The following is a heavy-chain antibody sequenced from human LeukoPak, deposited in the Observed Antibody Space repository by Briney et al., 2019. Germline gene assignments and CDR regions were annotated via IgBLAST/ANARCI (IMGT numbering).Heavy chain of an antibody. D-gene: IGHD6-13*01. Sequence: ASVKVSCKASGYTFTSYGISWVRQAPGQGLEWMGWISAYNGNTNYAQKLQGRVTMTTDTSTNTAYMELRSLRSDDTAVYYCARDTETREEHIAAAAVNWFDPWGQGTLVTVSS. V-gene: IGHV1-18*01. CDR1: GYTFTSYG. J-gene: IGHJ5*02. CDR3: ARDTETREEHIAAAAVNWFDP. CDR2: ISAYNGNT.